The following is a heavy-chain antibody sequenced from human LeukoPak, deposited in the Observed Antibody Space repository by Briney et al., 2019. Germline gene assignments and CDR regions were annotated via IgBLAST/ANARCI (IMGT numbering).Heavy chain of an antibody. J-gene: IGHJ4*02. CDR1: GFTFRSYC. D-gene: IGHD5-18*01. CDR2: IKQDGSEK. V-gene: IGHV3-7*05. CDR3: ARDDRYTSWN. Sequence: GGSLRLSCAASGFTFRSYCKSWLRRGPGKGRECVANIKQDGSEKYYLDSVKGSFTISRDNAKNSLYLQMNSLRAEDTAVYYCARDDRYTSWNWGQGTLVTVSS.